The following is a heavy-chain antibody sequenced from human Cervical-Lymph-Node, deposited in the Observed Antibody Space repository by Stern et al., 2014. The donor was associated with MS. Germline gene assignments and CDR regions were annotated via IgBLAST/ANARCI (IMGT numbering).Heavy chain of an antibody. Sequence: QVQLVESGAEVKKPGASVKVSCKVSGYTLTDLSMHWVRQAPGKGLEWMGGFDPDDGDTNYAQKFQGRVTMTEDTSTDTAYMELSSLRSEDTAVYYCATDRDDFRSGYSAPTKGYGLDVWGQGTTVTVTS. CDR2: FDPDDGDT. V-gene: IGHV1-24*01. CDR3: ATDRDDFRSGYSAPTKGYGLDV. CDR1: GYTLTDLS. D-gene: IGHD3-3*01. J-gene: IGHJ6*02.